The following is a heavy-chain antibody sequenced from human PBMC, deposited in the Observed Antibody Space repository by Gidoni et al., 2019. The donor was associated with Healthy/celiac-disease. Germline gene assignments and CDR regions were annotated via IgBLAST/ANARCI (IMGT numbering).Heavy chain of an antibody. V-gene: IGHV3-21*01. CDR1: GFTFSIYS. J-gene: IGHJ6*02. D-gene: IGHD6-13*01. CDR2: ISSSSSYI. Sequence: VQLVESGGGLVTPGGSLRLSCAASGFTFSIYSLNWVRQAPGKGLEWVSSISSSSSYIYYADSVKGRFTISRDNAKNSLYLQMNSLRAEDTAVYYCARGGAAAGTFGDYYYYGMDVWGQGTTVTVSS. CDR3: ARGGAAAGTFGDYYYYGMDV.